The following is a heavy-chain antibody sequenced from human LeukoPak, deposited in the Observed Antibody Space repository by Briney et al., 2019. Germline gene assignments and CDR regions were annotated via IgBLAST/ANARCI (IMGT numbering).Heavy chain of an antibody. CDR2: IYYSGST. J-gene: IGHJ4*02. CDR1: GGSISSYY. CDR3: ARGLYSSSWYDGGGFDY. D-gene: IGHD6-13*01. Sequence: SGTLSLTCTVSGGSISSYYWSWIRQPPGKGLEWIGYIYYSGSTNYNPSLKSRVTISVDTSKNQFSLKLSSVTAADTAVYYCARGLYSSSWYDGGGFDYWGQGTLVTVSS. V-gene: IGHV4-59*01.